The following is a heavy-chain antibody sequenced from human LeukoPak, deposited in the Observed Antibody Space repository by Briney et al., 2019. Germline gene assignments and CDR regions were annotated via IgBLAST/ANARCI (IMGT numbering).Heavy chain of an antibody. J-gene: IGHJ4*02. CDR2: IKSKTDGGTT. D-gene: IGHD2-2*01. V-gene: IGHV3-15*01. Sequence: GGSLRLSCAASGFTFSNAWMSWVRQAPGKGLEWVGRIKSKTDGGTTDYAAPVKGRFTISRDDSKNTLYLQMNSLKTEDTAVYYRTRHYCSSTSCYHYWGQGTLVTVSS. CDR3: TRHYCSSTSCYHY. CDR1: GFTFSNAW.